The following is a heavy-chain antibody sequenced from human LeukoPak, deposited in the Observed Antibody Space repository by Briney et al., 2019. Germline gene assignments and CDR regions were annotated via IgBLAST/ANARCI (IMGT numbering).Heavy chain of an antibody. Sequence: PGRSLRLSCAASIFNLNTYGIHWVRQAPGKGLEWVALISSDGNTEYYADSVKGRFTVSRDNSKNTLFLQMNSLRAEDTAVHYCAKDYSDGYYYVDYWGQGTLVTVSS. D-gene: IGHD3-10*02. J-gene: IGHJ4*02. CDR1: IFNLNTYG. V-gene: IGHV3-30*18. CDR3: AKDYSDGYYYVDY. CDR2: ISSDGNTE.